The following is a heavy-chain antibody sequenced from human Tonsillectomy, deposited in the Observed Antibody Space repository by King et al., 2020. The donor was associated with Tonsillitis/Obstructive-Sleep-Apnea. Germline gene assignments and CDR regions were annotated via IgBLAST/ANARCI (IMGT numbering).Heavy chain of an antibody. CDR1: GFTFSSYS. D-gene: IGHD3-3*01. CDR2: ISSSSSTI. CDR3: ARARVTIFDFDI. Sequence: VQLVESGGGLVQPGGSLRLSCAASGFTFSSYSMNWVRQAPGKGLEWVSYISSSSSTIYYADSVKGRFTISRNNANNSLYLQMNSLRDEDTAVYYCARARVTIFDFDIWGQGTMVTVSS. J-gene: IGHJ3*02. V-gene: IGHV3-48*02.